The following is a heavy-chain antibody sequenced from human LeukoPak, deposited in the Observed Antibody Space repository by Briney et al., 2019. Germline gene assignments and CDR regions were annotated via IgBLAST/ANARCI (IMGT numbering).Heavy chain of an antibody. CDR2: INSSGTV. Sequence: SETLSLTCAVYGGSFSGYYWSWIRQPPGKGPEWIGEINSSGTVNYNTSLRNRVTISVDMSKKQFSLKLASVTAADTAMYYCARDARFGELVDYWGRGTLVTVSS. D-gene: IGHD3-10*01. J-gene: IGHJ4*02. V-gene: IGHV4-34*01. CDR1: GGSFSGYY. CDR3: ARDARFGELVDY.